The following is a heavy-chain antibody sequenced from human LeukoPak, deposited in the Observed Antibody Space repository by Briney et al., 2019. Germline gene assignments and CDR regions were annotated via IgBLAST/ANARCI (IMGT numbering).Heavy chain of an antibody. Sequence: PSETLSLTCTVSGGSISSYYWSWIRQPPGKGLEWIGYIYYSGSTNYNPSLKSRVTISVDTSKNQFSLKLTSVTAADTAAYYCARYCSGGSCGFDPWGQGTLVTVSS. CDR2: IYYSGST. D-gene: IGHD2-15*01. CDR1: GGSISSYY. J-gene: IGHJ5*02. V-gene: IGHV4-59*01. CDR3: ARYCSGGSCGFDP.